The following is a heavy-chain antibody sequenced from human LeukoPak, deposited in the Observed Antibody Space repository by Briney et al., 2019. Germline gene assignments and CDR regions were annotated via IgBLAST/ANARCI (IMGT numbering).Heavy chain of an antibody. CDR2: ISAYNGNT. CDR3: ARISPYQLLVDY. Sequence: ASVKVSCKASDYTFTSYFVTWVRQAPGQGLEWMGWISAYNGNTNYAQTVQGRVTLTTDTSTSTAYLELRSLRSDDTAVYYCARISPYQLLVDYWGRGTLVTVSS. CDR1: DYTFTSYF. D-gene: IGHD2-2*01. J-gene: IGHJ4*02. V-gene: IGHV1-18*01.